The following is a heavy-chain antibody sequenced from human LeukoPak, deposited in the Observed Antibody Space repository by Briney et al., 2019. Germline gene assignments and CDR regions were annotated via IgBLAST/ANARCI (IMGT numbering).Heavy chain of an antibody. CDR2: ILGSGSEM. CDR1: GFSFKSYS. CDR3: AKNLRSMPPLPLDY. J-gene: IGHJ4*02. V-gene: IGHV3-21*04. Sequence: GGSLRLSCGVSGFSFKSYSMNWVRQAPGKGLEWVASILGSGSEMFYADSVKGRFIISRDNSKNSLYLQMNSLRAEDTAVYYCAKNLRSMPPLPLDYWGQGTLVTVSS. D-gene: IGHD2-2*01.